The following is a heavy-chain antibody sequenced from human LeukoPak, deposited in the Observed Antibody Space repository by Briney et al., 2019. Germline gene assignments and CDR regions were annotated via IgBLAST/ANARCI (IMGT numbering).Heavy chain of an antibody. V-gene: IGHV1-69*05. Sequence: GSSVKGSCKAFGGSFSSEAISWVRQAPGQGLEWMGGIIPIFGTANYAQKFQGRVTITTDESTSTAYMEVSSLRSEDTAVYYCGRKAGDCGGGSCYSIDYWGQGTLVTVSS. CDR1: GGSFSSEA. D-gene: IGHD2-15*01. CDR3: GRKAGDCGGGSCYSIDY. CDR2: IIPIFGTA. J-gene: IGHJ4*02.